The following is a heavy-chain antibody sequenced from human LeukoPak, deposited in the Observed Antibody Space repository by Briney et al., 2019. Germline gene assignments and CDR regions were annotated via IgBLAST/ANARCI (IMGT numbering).Heavy chain of an antibody. CDR3: ARGYDYGDPANLYYFDY. CDR2: INPNSGGT. Sequence: GASVKVSCKASGYTFTGYYMHWVRQAPGQGLEWMGWINPNSGGTNYAQKFQGRVTMTRDTSISTAYMELSRLRSDDTAVYYCARGYDYGDPANLYYFDYWGQGTLVTVSS. V-gene: IGHV1-2*02. CDR1: GYTFTGYY. D-gene: IGHD4-17*01. J-gene: IGHJ4*02.